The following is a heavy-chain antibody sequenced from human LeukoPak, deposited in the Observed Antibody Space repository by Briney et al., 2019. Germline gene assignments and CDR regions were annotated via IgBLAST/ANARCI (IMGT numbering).Heavy chain of an antibody. CDR3: ARRLTQYDCFDP. V-gene: IGHV6-1*01. Sequence: SQTLSLTCALSGDSVSSNSVTWNWIRQSPSRGLEWLGRTYYRSTWYNDYAVSVRGRITVNPDTSKNQFSLHLNSVTPEDTAVYYCARRLTQYDCFDPWGQGILVTISS. CDR1: GDSVSSNSVT. D-gene: IGHD2-2*01. CDR2: TYYRSTWYN. J-gene: IGHJ5*02.